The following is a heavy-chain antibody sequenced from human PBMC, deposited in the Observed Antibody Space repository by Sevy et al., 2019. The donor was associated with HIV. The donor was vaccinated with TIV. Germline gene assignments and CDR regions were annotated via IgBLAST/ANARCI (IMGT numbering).Heavy chain of an antibody. J-gene: IGHJ4*02. CDR1: GFTFSSYG. CDR3: AKDREYSSSWYDPSDY. CDR2: ISGSGGST. V-gene: IGHV3-23*01. Sequence: GGSLRLSCAASGFTFSSYGMSWVRQAPGKGLEWVSVISGSGGSTYYADSVKGRFTISRDNSKNTLYLQMNSLRAEDTAVYYCAKDREYSSSWYDPSDYWGQGTLVTVSS. D-gene: IGHD6-13*01.